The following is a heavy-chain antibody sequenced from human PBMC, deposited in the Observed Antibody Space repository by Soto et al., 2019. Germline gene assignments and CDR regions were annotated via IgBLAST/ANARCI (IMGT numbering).Heavy chain of an antibody. V-gene: IGHV4-59*01. Sequence: SETLSLTCTVSCGSISSFFYIWVRQPPGKGLEWIGSVYYTGTTDYNPSLKSRVTISVDTSKTQFSLNLRSVTAADTAVYYCARDLAAVPRAFDYWGRGTLVTAPQ. CDR1: CGSISSFF. CDR3: ARDLAAVPRAFDY. J-gene: IGHJ4*02. CDR2: VYYTGTT. D-gene: IGHD6-13*01.